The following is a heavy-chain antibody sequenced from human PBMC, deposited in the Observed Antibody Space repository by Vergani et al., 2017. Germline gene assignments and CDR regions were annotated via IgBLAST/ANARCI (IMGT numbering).Heavy chain of an antibody. V-gene: IGHV1-69*01. CDR1: GGTFSSYA. CDR3: AKGPRDCSSTSCYSRWSYYYYMDV. D-gene: IGHD2-2*01. J-gene: IGHJ6*03. CDR2: IIPIFGTA. Sequence: QVQLVQSGAEEKKPGSSVKVSCKASGGTFSSYAISWVRQAPGQGLEWMGGIIPIFGTANYAQKFQGRVTITADESTSTAYMELSSLRSEDTAVYYCAKGPRDCSSTSCYSRWSYYYYMDVWGKGTTVTVSS.